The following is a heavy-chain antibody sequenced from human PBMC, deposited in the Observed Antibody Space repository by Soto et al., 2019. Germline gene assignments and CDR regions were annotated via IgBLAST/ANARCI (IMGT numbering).Heavy chain of an antibody. CDR2: INAGNGNT. CDR1: GYTFTTYA. V-gene: IGHV1-3*01. CDR3: ARDWGTTTVSLNWFDP. J-gene: IGHJ5*02. D-gene: IGHD4-17*01. Sequence: ASVKVSCKASGYTFTTYAMHWVRQAHGQRLEWMGWINAGNGNTKYSQKFQGRVTITRDTSASTAYMELSSLRSEDTAVYYCARDWGTTTVSLNWFDPWGPGTLVTVSS.